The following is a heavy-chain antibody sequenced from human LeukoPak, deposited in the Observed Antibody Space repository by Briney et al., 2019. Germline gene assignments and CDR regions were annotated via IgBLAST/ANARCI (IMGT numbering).Heavy chain of an antibody. D-gene: IGHD6-19*01. CDR1: GGSISSYY. V-gene: IGHV4-59*01. CDR2: IYYSGST. J-gene: IGHJ4*02. CDR3: ARTPSLLYSSGWYWVDY. Sequence: SETLSLTCTVSGGSISSYYWSWIRQPPGKGLEWIGHIYYSGSTNYNPSLKSRVTISVDTSKNQFSLKLSSVTAADTAVYYCARTPSLLYSSGWYWVDYWGQGTLVTVSS.